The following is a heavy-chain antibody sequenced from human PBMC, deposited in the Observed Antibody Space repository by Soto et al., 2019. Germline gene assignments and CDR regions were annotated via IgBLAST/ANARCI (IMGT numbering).Heavy chain of an antibody. Sequence: EVQLLESGGGLVQPGGSLRLSCAASKFTFSSYAMSWVRQAPGRGLEWVSAISGGGGSTYYADSVKGRFTISRDNSKNTLCLQMNSLTAHDTAVYFCAKGTVIFGMATVDDWGQGTLVTVSS. CDR2: ISGGGGST. J-gene: IGHJ4*02. CDR1: KFTFSSYA. CDR3: AKGTVIFGMATVDD. D-gene: IGHD3-3*01. V-gene: IGHV3-23*01.